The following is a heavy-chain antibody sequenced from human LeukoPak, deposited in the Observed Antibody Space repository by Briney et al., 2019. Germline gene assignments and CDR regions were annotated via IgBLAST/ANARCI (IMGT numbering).Heavy chain of an antibody. CDR1: GFTFSSYE. V-gene: IGHV3-48*03. CDR2: ISSSGSTI. CDR3: AGSIAAAGTKYFQH. Sequence: QSGGSLRLSCAASGFTFSSYEMSWVRQAPGKGLEWVSYISSSGSTIYYADSVKGRFTISRDNAKNSLYLQMNSLRAEDTAVYYCAGSIAAAGTKYFQHWGQGTLVTVSS. J-gene: IGHJ1*01. D-gene: IGHD6-13*01.